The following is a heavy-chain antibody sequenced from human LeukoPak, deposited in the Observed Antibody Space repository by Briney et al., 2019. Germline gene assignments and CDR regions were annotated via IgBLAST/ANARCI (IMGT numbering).Heavy chain of an antibody. Sequence: ESGPALVKPTQTLTLTCTFSGFSLSTSGMCVSWIRQPPGKALEWLALIDWDDDKYYSTSLKTRLTISKDTSKNQVVLTMTNMDPVDTATYYCARMRKAVAGMKTARDYFDYWGQGTLVTVSS. D-gene: IGHD6-19*01. CDR2: IDWDDDK. J-gene: IGHJ4*02. CDR3: ARMRKAVAGMKTARDYFDY. CDR1: GFSLSTSGMC. V-gene: IGHV2-70*01.